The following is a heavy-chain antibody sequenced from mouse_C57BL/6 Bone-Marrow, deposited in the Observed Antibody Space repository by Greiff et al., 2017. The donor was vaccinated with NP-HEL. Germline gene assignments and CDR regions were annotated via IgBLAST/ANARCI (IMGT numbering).Heavy chain of an antibody. D-gene: IGHD2-5*01. CDR2: ISSGGSYT. CDR1: GFTFSSYG. J-gene: IGHJ2*01. CDR3: ARHYYSNYFDY. V-gene: IGHV5-6*01. Sequence: EVHLVESGGDLVKPGGSLKLSCAASGFTFSSYGMSWVRQTPDKRLEWVATISSGGSYTYYPDSVKGRITISRDNAKNTLYLQMSRLKSEDTAMYYCARHYYSNYFDYWGQGTTLTVSS.